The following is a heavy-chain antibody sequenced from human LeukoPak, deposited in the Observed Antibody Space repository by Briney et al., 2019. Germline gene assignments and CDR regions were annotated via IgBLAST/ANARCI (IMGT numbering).Heavy chain of an antibody. CDR1: GFTFMSST. CDR2: IVVGGGNT. D-gene: IGHD3-10*01. CDR3: AAEFDYGSGSYPFDY. J-gene: IGHJ4*02. Sequence: SVKVSCKASGFTFMSSTMQWVRQARGQRLEWIGWIVVGGGNTNYAQKFRERVTITSDMSTSTSYLELSSLRSEDTAVFYCAAEFDYGSGSYPFDYWGRGTLVTVSS. V-gene: IGHV1-58*02.